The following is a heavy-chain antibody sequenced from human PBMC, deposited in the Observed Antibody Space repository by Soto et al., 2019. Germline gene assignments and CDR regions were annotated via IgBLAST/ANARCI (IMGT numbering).Heavy chain of an antibody. CDR3: ARVVGGYDILTGYYGWFDP. CDR2: IKQDGSEK. Sequence: PGGSLRLSCAASGLTFSSYWMIWVRQAPGKGLEWVANIKQDGSEKYYVDSVKGRFTISRDNTKNSLYLQMNSLRAEDTAVYYCARVVGGYDILTGYYGWFDPWGQGTLVTVSS. V-gene: IGHV3-7*03. CDR1: GLTFSSYW. J-gene: IGHJ5*02. D-gene: IGHD3-9*01.